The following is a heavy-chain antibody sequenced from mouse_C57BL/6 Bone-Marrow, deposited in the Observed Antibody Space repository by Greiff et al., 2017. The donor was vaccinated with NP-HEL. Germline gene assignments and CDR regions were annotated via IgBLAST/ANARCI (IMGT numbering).Heavy chain of an antibody. J-gene: IGHJ3*01. V-gene: IGHV1-55*01. CDR1: GYTFTSYW. CDR3: ARRDDGLRGFAY. Sequence: VQLQQSGAELVKPGASVKMSCKASGYTFTSYWITWVKQRPGQGLEWIGDIYPGSGSTNYNEKFKSKATLTVDTSSSTAYMQLSSLTSEDSAVYYCARRDDGLRGFAYWGQGTLVTVSA. D-gene: IGHD2-3*01. CDR2: IYPGSGST.